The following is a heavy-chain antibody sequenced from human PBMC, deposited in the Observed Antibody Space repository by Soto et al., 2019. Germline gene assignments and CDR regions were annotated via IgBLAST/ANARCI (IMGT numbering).Heavy chain of an antibody. CDR3: ARDSPRIAAEYNWFDP. Sequence: EVQLVESGGGLVKPGGSLRLPCAASGFTFSSYSMNWVRQAPGKGLEWVSSISSRSSYIYYADSVKGRFTISRDNAKNSLYLQMNSLRAEDTAVYYCARDSPRIAAEYNWFDPWGQGTLVTVSS. CDR2: ISSRSSYI. V-gene: IGHV3-21*01. D-gene: IGHD6-13*01. CDR1: GFTFSSYS. J-gene: IGHJ5*02.